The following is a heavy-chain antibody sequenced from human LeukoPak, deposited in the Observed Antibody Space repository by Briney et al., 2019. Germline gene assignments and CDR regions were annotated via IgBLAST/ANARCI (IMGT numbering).Heavy chain of an antibody. CDR1: GYIFTGYY. CDR2: INPNTGGT. V-gene: IGHV1-2*06. D-gene: IGHD4-17*01. CDR3: AISRDYGDYYFDS. Sequence: ASVKVSCKASGYIFTGYYLHWVRQALGQGLEWMGRINPNTGGTDYAQKFQGRVTKTRDTSISTAYMEVSRLTSDDAAVYFCAISRDYGDYYFDSWGQGTLVTVSS. J-gene: IGHJ4*02.